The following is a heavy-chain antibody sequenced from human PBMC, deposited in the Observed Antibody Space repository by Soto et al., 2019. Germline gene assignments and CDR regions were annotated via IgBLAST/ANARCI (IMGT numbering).Heavy chain of an antibody. J-gene: IGHJ4*02. CDR1: GGSFRNYY. D-gene: IGHD2-15*01. CDR2: IHYRGRT. Sequence: SETLSLTCGVYGGSFRNYYWIWVRQPPGKGLEWIGYIHYRGRTSYNPSLQSRVSISLDTSGHHFSMQLTSVTAADTAVYYCARCRDAFGFDSWGQGTLVTVSS. V-gene: IGHV4-59*06. CDR3: ARCRDAFGFDS.